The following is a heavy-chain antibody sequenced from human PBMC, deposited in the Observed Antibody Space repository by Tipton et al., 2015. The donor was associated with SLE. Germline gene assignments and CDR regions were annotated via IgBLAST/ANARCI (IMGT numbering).Heavy chain of an antibody. CDR1: GGSISSYY. CDR3: AVDYGSGSHDWYFDL. V-gene: IGHV4-59*08. J-gene: IGHJ2*01. D-gene: IGHD3-10*01. Sequence: TLSLTCTVSGGSISSYYWSWIRQPPGKGLEWIGYIYYSGSTNYNPSLKSRVTISLDTSRNQFSLKLSSVTAADTAVYYCAVDYGSGSHDWYFDLWGRGTLVTVSS. CDR2: IYYSGST.